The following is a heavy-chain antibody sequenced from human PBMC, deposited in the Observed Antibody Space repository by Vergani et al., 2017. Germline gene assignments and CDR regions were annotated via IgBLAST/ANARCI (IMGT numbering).Heavy chain of an antibody. D-gene: IGHD6-13*01. CDR3: ARAHSSWYYYNIWNWVDP. CDR2: MNPKSGNT. CDR1: GYTFTSYD. J-gene: IGHJ5*02. V-gene: IGHV1-8*01. Sequence: QVQLVQSGAEVKKPGASVKVSCKASGYTFTSYDINWVRQATGQGLEWMGWMNPKSGNTGYAQKFQGRVTMTRTTSMSTAYMELSSLRSEDTAVYYCARAHSSWYYYNIWNWVDPWGQGTLVTVSS.